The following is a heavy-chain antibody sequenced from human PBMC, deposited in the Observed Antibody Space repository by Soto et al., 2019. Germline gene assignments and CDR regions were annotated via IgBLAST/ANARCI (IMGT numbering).Heavy chain of an antibody. CDR1: GDSISSYY. CDR2: IYYSGNT. D-gene: IGHD2-15*01. CDR3: ARDPGGGGYDS. V-gene: IGHV4-59*01. J-gene: IGHJ5*01. Sequence: SETLSLTCTVSGDSISSYYWSWIRQPPGKGLEWIGYIYYSGNTNYNPSLKSRVTISVDTSKNQFSLKLGSVTAADTAVYYCARDPGGGGYDSWGQGTLVTVSS.